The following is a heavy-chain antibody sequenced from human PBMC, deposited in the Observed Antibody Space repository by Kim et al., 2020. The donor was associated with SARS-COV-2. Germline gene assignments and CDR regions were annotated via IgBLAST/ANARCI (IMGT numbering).Heavy chain of an antibody. CDR3: AKVGYGDYNY. V-gene: IGHV3-9*01. D-gene: IGHD4-17*01. J-gene: IGHJ4*02. CDR2: SI. Sequence: SIGYADSVKGRFTISRDNAKNSLYLQMNSLIAEDTALYYCAKVGYGDYNYWGQGTLVTVSS.